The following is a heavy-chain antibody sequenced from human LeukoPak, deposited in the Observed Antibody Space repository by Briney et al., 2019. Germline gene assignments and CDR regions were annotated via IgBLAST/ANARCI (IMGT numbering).Heavy chain of an antibody. CDR2: IYYTGIT. D-gene: IGHD4-17*01. V-gene: IGHV4-39*01. Sequence: SETLSLTCIVSGGSISSSSYYWGWIRQPPGKGLGWIGSIYYTGITYYNPSLKSRVTISVDTSRNQFSLRLTSMTAADTAVYYCARHPTTVTTDYWGQGILVTVSS. J-gene: IGHJ4*02. CDR3: ARHPTTVTTDY. CDR1: GGSISSSSYY.